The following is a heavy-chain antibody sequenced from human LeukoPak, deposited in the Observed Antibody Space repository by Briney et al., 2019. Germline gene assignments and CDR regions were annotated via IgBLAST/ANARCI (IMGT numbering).Heavy chain of an antibody. Sequence: SETLSLTCAAYGGSFSGYYWSWIRQPPGKGLEWIGEINHSGSTNYNPSLKSRVTMSVDTSKNQFSLKLSSVTAADTAVYYCAREPYAFDIWGQGTMVTVSS. J-gene: IGHJ3*02. CDR3: AREPYAFDI. CDR1: GGSFSGYY. V-gene: IGHV4-34*01. CDR2: INHSGST.